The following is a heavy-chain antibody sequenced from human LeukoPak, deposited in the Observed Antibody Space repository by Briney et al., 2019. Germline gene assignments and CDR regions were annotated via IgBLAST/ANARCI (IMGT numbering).Heavy chain of an antibody. CDR2: IYYTGRT. CDR1: GGSTSSSSYY. D-gene: IGHD3-22*01. V-gene: IGHV4-39*01. Sequence: PSETLSLTCTVSGGSTSSSSYYWGWIRQPPGKGLEWIGNIYYTGRTYYNPSLKSRVTISVDTSKNQFSLKLSSVSAADTAVYYCARLYYYDSSGPPHWGQGTLVTVSS. J-gene: IGHJ4*02. CDR3: ARLYYYDSSGPPH.